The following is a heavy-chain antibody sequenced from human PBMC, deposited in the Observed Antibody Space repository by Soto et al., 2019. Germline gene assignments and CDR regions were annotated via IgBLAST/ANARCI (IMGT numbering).Heavy chain of an antibody. D-gene: IGHD2-2*01. Sequence: QVQLVESGGGVVQPGTSLRLSCAASGFTFSSYGMHWVRQAPGKGLEWVAVIWHDGSNKYYADSVKVRFTISRDNSKNTLYLQMNSLRAEDTAVYYCARGGAEFTVVLVDWGQGTLVTVSS. CDR1: GFTFSSYG. CDR2: IWHDGSNK. V-gene: IGHV3-33*01. J-gene: IGHJ4*02. CDR3: ARGGAEFTVVLVD.